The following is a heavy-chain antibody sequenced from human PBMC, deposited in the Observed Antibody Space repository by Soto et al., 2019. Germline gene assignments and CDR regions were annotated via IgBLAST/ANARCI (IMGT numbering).Heavy chain of an antibody. V-gene: IGHV4-39*01. CDR2: IYYIGNT. Sequence: QLQLQESGSGLVKPSETLSLTCLVSNGSISSRSSYWGWIRHTPGKGLEWIGSIYYIGNTYYNPSLKRRVPISRGTSKTQFSLKMNSVTAADTAVYFCGGQDYGAKGYYFENWGQGALVTVSS. D-gene: IGHD4-17*01. J-gene: IGHJ4*02. CDR1: NGSISSRSSY. CDR3: GGQDYGAKGYYFEN.